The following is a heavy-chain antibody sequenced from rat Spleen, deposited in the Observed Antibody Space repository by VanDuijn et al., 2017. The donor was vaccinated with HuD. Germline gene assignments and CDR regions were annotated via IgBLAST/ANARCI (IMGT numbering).Heavy chain of an antibody. J-gene: IGHJ2*01. CDR3: APTGFDY. D-gene: IGHD1-11*01. CDR2: ISTGGGNT. V-gene: IGHV5-25*01. Sequence: EVQLVESGGGLVQPGRSMKLSCAASGFTFSNYDMAWVRQAPTKGLEWVASISTGGGNTYYRDSVKGRFTISRDNAKSTLYLQMDSLRSEDTATYYCAPTGFDYWRQGVMVTVSS. CDR1: GFTFSNYD.